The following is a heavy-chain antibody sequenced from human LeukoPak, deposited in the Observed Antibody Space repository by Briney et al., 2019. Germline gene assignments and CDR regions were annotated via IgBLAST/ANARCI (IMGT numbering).Heavy chain of an antibody. Sequence: PSETLSLTCTVSGGSISSGGYYWSWIRQHPGKGLEWIGYIYYSGSTYYNPSLKSRVIISVDTSKDQFSLKLSSVTAADTAVYYCARGVYGAYDYWGQGTLVTVSS. CDR2: IYYSGST. V-gene: IGHV4-31*03. J-gene: IGHJ4*02. D-gene: IGHD4-17*01. CDR1: GGSISSGGYY. CDR3: ARGVYGAYDY.